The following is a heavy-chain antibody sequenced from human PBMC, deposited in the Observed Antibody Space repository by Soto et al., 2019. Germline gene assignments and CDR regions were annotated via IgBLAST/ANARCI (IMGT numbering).Heavy chain of an antibody. J-gene: IGHJ6*02. CDR2: IYPGDSDT. V-gene: IGHV5-51*01. D-gene: IGHD1-26*01. Sequence: LGESLKISCKGSGYSFTSYWIGWVRQMPGKGLEWMGIIYPGDSDTRYSPSFQGQVTISADKSISTAYLQWSSLKASDTAMYYCYSGSYYYYYGMDVWGQGTTVTVSS. CDR3: YSGSYYYYYGMDV. CDR1: GYSFTSYW.